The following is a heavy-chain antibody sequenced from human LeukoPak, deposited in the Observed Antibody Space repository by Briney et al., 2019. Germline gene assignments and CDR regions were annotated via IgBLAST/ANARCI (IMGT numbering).Heavy chain of an antibody. CDR2: IYPGDSDT. J-gene: IGHJ5*02. V-gene: IGHV5-51*01. CDR1: GYSFTSYW. D-gene: IGHD3-22*01. CDR3: ARHLDSSGYWAWFDP. Sequence: GEPLKISCKGSGYSFTSYWIGWVRPMPGKGLEWMGIIYPGDSDTRYSPSFQGQVTISADKSISTAYLQWSSLKASDTAMYYCARHLDSSGYWAWFDPWGQGTLVTVSS.